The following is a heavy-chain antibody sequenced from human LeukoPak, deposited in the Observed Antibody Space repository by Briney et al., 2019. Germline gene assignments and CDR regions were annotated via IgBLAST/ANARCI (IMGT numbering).Heavy chain of an antibody. CDR1: GFTFSSYW. V-gene: IGHV3-74*01. CDR3: ARVLGYSYGVDY. D-gene: IGHD5-18*01. Sequence: GGSLRLSCAASGFTFSSYWMHWVRQAPGKGLVWVSRINSDGSSTRYADSVKGRFTISRDNAKNTLDLQMNTLRAEDTAVYHCARVLGYSYGVDYWGQGTLVSVSS. J-gene: IGHJ4*02. CDR2: INSDGSST.